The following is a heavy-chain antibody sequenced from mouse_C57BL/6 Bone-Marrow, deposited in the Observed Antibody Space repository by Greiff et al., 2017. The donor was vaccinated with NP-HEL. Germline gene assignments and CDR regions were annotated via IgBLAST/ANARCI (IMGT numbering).Heavy chain of an antibody. CDR1: GFNIKDYY. V-gene: IGHV14-2*01. D-gene: IGHD1-1*01. J-gene: IGHJ4*01. CDR3: ARDYGSFYYYAMGC. CDR2: IDPEDGET. Sequence: VQLKESGAELVKLGAPVKLSCTASGFNIKDYYMHWVKQRTEQGLEWIGRIDPEDGETKYAPKFQGKATITADTSSNTTYLQLSSLTSEATAVYYCARDYGSFYYYAMGCGGRGTSVTVSS.